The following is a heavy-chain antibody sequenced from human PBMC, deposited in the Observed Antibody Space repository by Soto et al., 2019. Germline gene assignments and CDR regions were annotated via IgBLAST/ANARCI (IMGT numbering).Heavy chain of an antibody. D-gene: IGHD3-9*01. Sequence: ASVKVSCKASGGTFSSYAISWVRQAPGQGLEWMGGIIPIFGTANYAQKFQGRVTITADESTSTAYMELSSLRSEDTAVYYCATVAPSHLRYFDWFRDYGMDVWGQGTTVTVSS. CDR1: GGTFSSYA. V-gene: IGHV1-69*13. J-gene: IGHJ6*02. CDR2: IIPIFGTA. CDR3: ATVAPSHLRYFDWFRDYGMDV.